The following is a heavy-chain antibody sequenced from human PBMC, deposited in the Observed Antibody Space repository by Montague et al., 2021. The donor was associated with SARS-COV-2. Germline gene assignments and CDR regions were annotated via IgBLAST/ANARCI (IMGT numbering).Heavy chain of an antibody. J-gene: IGHJ4*03. V-gene: IGHV4-34*01. CDR3: ARGRPVQVSIRHFESVSSGVIDL. D-gene: IGHD2-8*01. Sequence: SETLSLTCAVYRGSVKSYYWTWIRQPPGKGQAWIGEINHSETTNYNPSLKIRITMSIDASKRQFSLRLNSVSAADTAVYFCARGRPVQVSIRHFESVSSGVIDLWAPGSLVIVSS. CDR2: INHSETT. CDR1: RGSVKSYY.